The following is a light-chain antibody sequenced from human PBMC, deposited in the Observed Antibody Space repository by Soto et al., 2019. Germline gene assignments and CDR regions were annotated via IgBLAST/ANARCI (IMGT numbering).Light chain of an antibody. CDR3: SSYTSSTTLV. J-gene: IGLJ3*02. CDR1: SSDIGRYHY. CDR2: DVS. Sequence: QYALTQPASVSGSPGQSITISCTGTSSDIGRYHYVSWYQQLPGKAPKLMIYDVSNRPSGVSNRFSGSKSGNTASLTISGLQTEDEADYYCSSYTSSTTLVFGGGTKLTVL. V-gene: IGLV2-14*01.